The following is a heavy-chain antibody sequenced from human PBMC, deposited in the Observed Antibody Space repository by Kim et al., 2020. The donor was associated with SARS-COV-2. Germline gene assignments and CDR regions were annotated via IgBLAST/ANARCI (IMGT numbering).Heavy chain of an antibody. V-gene: IGHV3-20*01. D-gene: IGHD3-16*01. Sequence: GGSLRLSCAASGFTFDDYGMSWVRQAPGKGLEWVSGISRNSDSTGYADSVKGRFTISRDNAKNSLFLQMNSPRAEDTALYHCVRGYAGAHFDLWGQGTVVTVST. CDR2: ISRNSDST. J-gene: IGHJ4*02. CDR3: VRGYAGAHFDL. CDR1: GFTFDDYG.